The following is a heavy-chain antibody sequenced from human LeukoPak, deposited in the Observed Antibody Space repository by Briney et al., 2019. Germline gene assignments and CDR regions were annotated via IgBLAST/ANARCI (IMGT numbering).Heavy chain of an antibody. Sequence: GGFLRLSCTPSGFSFADEALSWFRQAPGKGLEWVGFIRRKASGGAIEYAASVKGRFTISRDDSNGIAYLQMNSLRAEDTAVYYCSRAQSGSGLGYWGQGTLVTVSS. D-gene: IGHD6-25*01. CDR1: GFSFADEA. V-gene: IGHV3-49*03. J-gene: IGHJ4*02. CDR2: IRRKASGGAI. CDR3: SRAQSGSGLGY.